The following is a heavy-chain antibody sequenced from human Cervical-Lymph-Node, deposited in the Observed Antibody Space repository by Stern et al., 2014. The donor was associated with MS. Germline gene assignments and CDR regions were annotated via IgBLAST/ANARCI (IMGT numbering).Heavy chain of an antibody. CDR1: GFTFSSYA. Sequence: EVQLVESGGGLVQPGGSLRLSCAASGFTFSSYAMSWVRQAPGKGLEWVSAIRGSGGSTYYTDSVKGRFTISRDNSKNTLYLQMNSLRAEDTAVYYCAKRMEGNSYGYTYYGMDVWGQGTTVTVSS. CDR2: IRGSGGST. V-gene: IGHV3-23*04. D-gene: IGHD5-18*01. CDR3: AKRMEGNSYGYTYYGMDV. J-gene: IGHJ6*02.